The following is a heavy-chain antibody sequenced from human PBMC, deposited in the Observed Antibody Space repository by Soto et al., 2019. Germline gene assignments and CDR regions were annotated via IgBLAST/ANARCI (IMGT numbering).Heavy chain of an antibody. Sequence: ASVKVSCKASGYTFTSYAMHWVRQAPGQRLEWMGWINAGNGNTKYSQKSQGRVTITKNTSTSTAYMELSSLRSEDTAVYYCARGSSSSFYFDYWGQGTLVTVSS. CDR3: ARGSSSSFYFDY. D-gene: IGHD6-6*01. J-gene: IGHJ4*02. CDR1: GYTFTSYA. CDR2: INAGNGNT. V-gene: IGHV1-3*01.